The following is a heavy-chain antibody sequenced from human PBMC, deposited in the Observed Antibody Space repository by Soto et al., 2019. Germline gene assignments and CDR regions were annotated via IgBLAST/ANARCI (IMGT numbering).Heavy chain of an antibody. V-gene: IGHV3-21*01. CDR3: ERARGNDWYSDY. Sequence: GGSLRLSCTASGFTFSEYSMSWVRQAPGKGLEWVSSITHSGTYVYYADSVKGRFTISRDSASNSLFLQMTSLRAEDTAVYHCERARGNDWYSDYWGQGTLVTVSS. D-gene: IGHD5-12*01. J-gene: IGHJ4*02. CDR1: GFTFSEYS. CDR2: ITHSGTYV.